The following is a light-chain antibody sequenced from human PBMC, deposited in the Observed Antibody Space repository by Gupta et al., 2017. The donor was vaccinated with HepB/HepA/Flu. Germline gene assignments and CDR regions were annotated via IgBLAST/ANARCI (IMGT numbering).Light chain of an antibody. V-gene: IGKV1-39*01. CDR1: QSIRTY. J-gene: IGKJ1*01. Sequence: DIQMTQSPSSLSASVGDRVTITCRASQSIRTYLNWYHQKPGTAPNLLISGASNLQTGVPSRFSGSGSETDFTLTISGLQPDDFATYYCQQSFTAPWTFGQGTKVEI. CDR2: GAS. CDR3: QQSFTAPWT.